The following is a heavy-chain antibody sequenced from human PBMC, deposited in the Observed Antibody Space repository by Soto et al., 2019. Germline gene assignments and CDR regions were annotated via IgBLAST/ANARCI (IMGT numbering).Heavy chain of an antibody. CDR1: GFIFSNYW. J-gene: IGHJ4*02. D-gene: IGHD6-6*01. V-gene: IGHV3-7*05. CDR3: ARIGYSSSSLDY. CDR2: INQDGSVK. Sequence: EVQLVESGGGLVQPGGSLRLSCAASGFIFSNYWMTWVRQAPGKGLQWVANINQDGSVKYYVDSMKGRFTISRDNAKSSVFLQMNSLRAEDTAVYYCARIGYSSSSLDYWGQGTLVTVSS.